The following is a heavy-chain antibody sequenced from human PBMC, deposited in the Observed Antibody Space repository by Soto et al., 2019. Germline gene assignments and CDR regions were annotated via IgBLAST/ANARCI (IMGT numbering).Heavy chain of an antibody. CDR2: FDPEDGET. D-gene: IGHD3-22*01. CDR1: GYTLTELS. CDR3: ATASAKIFTMIVVVSGPHAFDI. J-gene: IGHJ3*02. V-gene: IGHV1-24*01. Sequence: ASVKVSCKVSGYTLTELSMHWVRQAPGKGLEWMGGFDPEDGETIYAQKFQGRVTMTEDTSTDTAYMELSSLRSEDTAVYYCATASAKIFTMIVVVSGPHAFDIWGQGTMVTVS.